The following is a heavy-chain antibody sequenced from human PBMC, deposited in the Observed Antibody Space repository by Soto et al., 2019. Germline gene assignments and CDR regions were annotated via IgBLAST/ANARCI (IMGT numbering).Heavy chain of an antibody. CDR2: ISYDGSNK. D-gene: IGHD3-3*01. V-gene: IGHV3-30*18. J-gene: IGHJ4*02. Sequence: SLRLSCAASGFTFSSYGMHWVRQAPGKGLGWVAVISYDGSNKYYADSVKGRFTISRDNSKNTLYLQMNSLRAEDTAVYYCAKPYYDFWSGYYPSFDYWGQGTLVTVSS. CDR1: GFTFSSYG. CDR3: AKPYYDFWSGYYPSFDY.